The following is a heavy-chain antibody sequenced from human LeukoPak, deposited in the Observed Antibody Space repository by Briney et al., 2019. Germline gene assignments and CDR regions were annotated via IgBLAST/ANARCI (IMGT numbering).Heavy chain of an antibody. CDR1: GGSISSYY. CDR3: ARVLRWELPEGRWFDP. Sequence: SETLSLTCTVSGGSISSYYWSWIRQPPGKGLEWIGCIYYSGSTNYNPSLKSRVTISVDTSKNQFSLKLSSVTAADTAVYYCARVLRWELPEGRWFDPWGQGTLVTVSS. D-gene: IGHD1-26*01. J-gene: IGHJ5*02. CDR2: IYYSGST. V-gene: IGHV4-59*01.